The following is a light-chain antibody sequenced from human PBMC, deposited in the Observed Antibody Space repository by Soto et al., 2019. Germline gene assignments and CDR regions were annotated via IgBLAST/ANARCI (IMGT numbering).Light chain of an antibody. J-gene: IGKJ2*01. CDR3: LQYGSSPYT. V-gene: IGKV3-20*01. CDR2: GAS. CDR1: QSVSRY. Sequence: EIVMTQSPGLLSLSPGGRATLSCRASQSVSRYLNWFQHKPGQAPRLLIYGASSRAAGIPDRFSGSGSGTDFTLTISRLEPEDFAVFYCLQYGSSPYTFGQGTKLEIK.